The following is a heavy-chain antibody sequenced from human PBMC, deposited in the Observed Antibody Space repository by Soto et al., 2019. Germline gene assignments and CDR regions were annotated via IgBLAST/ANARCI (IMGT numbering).Heavy chain of an antibody. D-gene: IGHD3-3*01. Sequence: QVQLVQSGGEVVQPGASVKVSCKASGYFFTSYGISWVRQAPGQGLEWMGWISPYNGNTKYAQNFQGRVTMTTDTSTYTAYMELRRLRSDDLAVYYCARDFGSDLSAPGAVFDYWGQGTLVTVSS. J-gene: IGHJ4*02. CDR3: ARDFGSDLSAPGAVFDY. V-gene: IGHV1-18*03. CDR1: GYFFTSYG. CDR2: ISPYNGNT.